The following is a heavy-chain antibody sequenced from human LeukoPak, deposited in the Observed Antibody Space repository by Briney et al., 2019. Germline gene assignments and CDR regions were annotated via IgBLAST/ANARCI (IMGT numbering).Heavy chain of an antibody. CDR1: GYSFTSYG. J-gene: IGHJ5*02. CDR3: ARDQGRIVLMAVSFDP. CDR2: ISVYNGNT. V-gene: IGHV1-18*01. Sequence: GASVKVSCTASGYSFTSYGISWVRQAPGQGLEWMGWISVYNGNTDYAQKFQGRVTVTTDTSTSTAYMELRSLRSDDTAVYYCARDQGRIVLMAVSFDPWGQGTLVTVSS. D-gene: IGHD2-8*01.